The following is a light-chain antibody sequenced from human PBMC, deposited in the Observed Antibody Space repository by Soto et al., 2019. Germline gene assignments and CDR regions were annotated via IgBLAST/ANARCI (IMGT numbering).Light chain of an antibody. Sequence: EIVLTQSPGTLSLSPGEGATLSCRASQSVSSTYIAWYQQKPGQAPGLLIYGTSTRATGITDRFRGSGSGTDFTLTVSRLEPEDFAVYFCQQYSVSPWTFGQGTRVEIK. CDR2: GTS. J-gene: IGKJ1*01. CDR3: QQYSVSPWT. V-gene: IGKV3-20*01. CDR1: QSVSSTY.